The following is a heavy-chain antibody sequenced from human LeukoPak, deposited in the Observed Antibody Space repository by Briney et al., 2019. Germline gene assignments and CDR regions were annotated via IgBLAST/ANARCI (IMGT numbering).Heavy chain of an antibody. CDR1: GFTFSSYG. D-gene: IGHD5-12*01. CDR3: ARGGYDFQYYFDY. V-gene: IGHV3-33*01. CDR2: IWYDGSNK. J-gene: IGHJ4*02. Sequence: GGSLRLSCAASGFTFSSYGMHWVRQAPGKGLEWVAVIWYDGSNKYYADSVKGRFTISRDNSKNTLYLQMNSLRAEDTAVYYCARGGYDFQYYFDYWGQGTLVTVSS.